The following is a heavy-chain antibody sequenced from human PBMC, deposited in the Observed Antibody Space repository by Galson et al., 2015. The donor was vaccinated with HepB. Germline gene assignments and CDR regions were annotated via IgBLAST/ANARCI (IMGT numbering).Heavy chain of an antibody. J-gene: IGHJ3*02. CDR1: GYTFTSYD. Sequence: SVKVSCKASGYTFTSYDINWVRQATGQGPEWMGRMNPNSGNTGYAQKFRGRVTMTRSTAMSTAYMELSSLRPEDTAVYYCARSHPYYSGSSGFNGLDIWGQGTVVTVAS. D-gene: IGHD3-22*01. CDR3: ARSHPYYSGSSGFNGLDI. CDR2: MNPNSGNT. V-gene: IGHV1-8*01.